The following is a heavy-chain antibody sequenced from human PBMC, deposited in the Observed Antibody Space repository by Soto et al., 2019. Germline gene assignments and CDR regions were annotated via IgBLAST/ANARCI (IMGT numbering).Heavy chain of an antibody. D-gene: IGHD3-10*01. CDR2: ISSSSSYT. CDR1: GFTFSDYY. V-gene: IGHV3-11*06. J-gene: IGHJ4*02. CDR3: ARECRGSGSYYN. Sequence: QVQLVESGGGLVKPGGSLRLSCAASGFTFSDYYMSWIRQAPGKGLEWVSYISSSSSYTNYADSVKRRFTISRDNAKNSLYLQMNRLRAEDTAVYYCARECRGSGSYYNWGQGTLVTVSS.